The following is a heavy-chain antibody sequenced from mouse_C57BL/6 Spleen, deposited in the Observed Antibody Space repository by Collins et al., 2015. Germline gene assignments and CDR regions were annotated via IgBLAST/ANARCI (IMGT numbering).Heavy chain of an antibody. Sequence: QVQLQQPGVELVKPGASVKMSCKASGYTFTSYWITWVKQRPGQGLEWIGDIYPGSGSTNYNEKFKSKATLTVDTSSSTAYMQLSSLTSEDSAVYYCAREEVITTVVEYFDVWGTGTTVTVSS. V-gene: IGHV1-55*01. J-gene: IGHJ1*03. CDR1: GYTFTSYW. CDR3: AREEVITTVVEYFDV. D-gene: IGHD1-1*01. CDR2: IYPGSGST.